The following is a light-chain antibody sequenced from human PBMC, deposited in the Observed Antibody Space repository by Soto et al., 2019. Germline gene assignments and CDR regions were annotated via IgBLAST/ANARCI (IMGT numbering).Light chain of an antibody. CDR3: TSYAGSNNPVV. J-gene: IGLJ3*02. CDR1: SSDVGSYNY. V-gene: IGLV2-8*01. Sequence: QAVLTQPPSASGSPGQSVTISCTGTSSDVGSYNYVSWYQQHPDKAPKLIIYGVNERPSGVPDRFSGSKSGNTASLTVSGLQAEDEADYDCTSYAGSNNPVVFGGGTKLTVL. CDR2: GVN.